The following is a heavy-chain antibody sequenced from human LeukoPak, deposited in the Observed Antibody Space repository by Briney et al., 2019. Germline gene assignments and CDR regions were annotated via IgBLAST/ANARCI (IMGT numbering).Heavy chain of an antibody. CDR1: GGSISSDDYY. Sequence: SETLSLTCTVSGGSISSDDYYWSWIRQPPGKGLEWIGYIYHSGSTYYNPSLKSRVTMSVDRSKNQFSLKLSSVTAADTAVYSCASQPLPSSGRYFDLWGRGTLVTVSS. CDR3: ASQPLPSSGRYFDL. CDR2: IYHSGST. D-gene: IGHD6-19*01. V-gene: IGHV4-30-2*01. J-gene: IGHJ2*01.